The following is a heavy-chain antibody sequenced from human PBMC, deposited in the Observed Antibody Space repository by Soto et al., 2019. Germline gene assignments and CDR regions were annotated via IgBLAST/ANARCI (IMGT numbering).Heavy chain of an antibody. J-gene: IGHJ4*02. V-gene: IGHV4-59*08. CDR2: IYYSGST. D-gene: IGHD6-6*01. CDR1: GGSISSYY. Sequence: SETLSLTCTVSGGSISSYYWSWIRQPPGKGLEWIGYIYYSGSTNYNPSLKSRVTISVDTSKNQFSLKLSSVTAADTAVYYCARHGLYSSSLPKYYFDYWGQGTLVTVSS. CDR3: ARHGLYSSSLPKYYFDY.